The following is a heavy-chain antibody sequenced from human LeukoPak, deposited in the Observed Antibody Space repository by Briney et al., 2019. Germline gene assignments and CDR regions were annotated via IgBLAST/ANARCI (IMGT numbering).Heavy chain of an antibody. CDR1: GGTFSSYA. V-gene: IGHV1-69*13. D-gene: IGHD5-12*01. CDR2: ITPIFGTA. Sequence: SVKVSCKASGGTFSSYAISWVRQAPGQGLEWMGGITPIFGTANYAQKFQGRVTITADESTSTAYMELSSLRSEDTAVYYCARDRVNSGYDSTGFDYWGQGTLVTVSS. J-gene: IGHJ4*02. CDR3: ARDRVNSGYDSTGFDY.